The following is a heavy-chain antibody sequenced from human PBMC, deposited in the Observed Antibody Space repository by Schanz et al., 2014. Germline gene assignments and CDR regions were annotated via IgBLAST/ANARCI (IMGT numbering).Heavy chain of an antibody. J-gene: IGHJ6*02. Sequence: QVQLVESGGGVVQPGRSLRLSCAASGFIFSSYGLHWVRQAPGKGLEWVAFIWYDGTNKYYADSVKVRFTISRDNSKNTLYLQMNSLRADDTSVYFCARVRRRIATPSAPSFRNYYYYAMDVWGQGTTVTVSS. CDR3: ARVRRRIATPSAPSFRNYYYYAMDV. CDR2: IWYDGTNK. D-gene: IGHD6-13*01. CDR1: GFIFSSYG. V-gene: IGHV3-33*01.